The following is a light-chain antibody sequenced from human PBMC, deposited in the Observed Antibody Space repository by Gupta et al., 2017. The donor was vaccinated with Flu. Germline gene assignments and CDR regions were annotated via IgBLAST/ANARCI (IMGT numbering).Light chain of an antibody. J-gene: IGKJ3*01. V-gene: IGKV3D-20*01. CDR2: EAS. Sequence: EIVLTQSPATLSLSPGESATLSCGASQSVSSSYLAWYQQKPGLAPKLLIYEASSRATGIPDRFSGSGSGTDFTLTISRLEPEDFAVYYCQQYGSSPRITFGPGTKVDIK. CDR3: QQYGSSPRIT. CDR1: QSVSSSY.